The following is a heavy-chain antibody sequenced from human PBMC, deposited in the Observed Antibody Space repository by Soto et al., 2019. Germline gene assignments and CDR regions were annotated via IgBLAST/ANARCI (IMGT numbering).Heavy chain of an antibody. CDR3: ARAFDSSVPLGY. CDR1: GGSISSGGYY. CDR2: IYYSGST. Sequence: QVQLHESGPGLVKPSQTLSLTCTVSGGSISSGGYYWSWIRRHPGKGLEWIGYIYYSGSTYYNPSLKSRVTISVDTSKNQFSLKLSSVTAADTAAYYCARAFDSSVPLGYWGQGTLVTVSS. J-gene: IGHJ4*02. D-gene: IGHD3-22*01. V-gene: IGHV4-31*03.